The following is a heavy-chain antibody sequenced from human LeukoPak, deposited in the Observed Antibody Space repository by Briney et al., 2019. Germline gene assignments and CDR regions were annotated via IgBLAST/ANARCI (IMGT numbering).Heavy chain of an antibody. V-gene: IGHV3-48*03. J-gene: IGHJ4*02. D-gene: IGHD6-6*01. CDR1: GFTFSSYE. Sequence: GGSLRLSCAASGFTFSSYEMNWVRQAPGKGLEWVSYISRSGSTIYYADSVKGRFTISRDNAKNSLYLQMNSLRAEDTAVYYCARDQPLAYFDYWGQGTLVTVSS. CDR3: ARDQPLAYFDY. CDR2: ISRSGSTI.